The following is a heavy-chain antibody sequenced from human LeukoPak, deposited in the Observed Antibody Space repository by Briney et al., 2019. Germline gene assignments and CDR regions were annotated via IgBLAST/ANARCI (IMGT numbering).Heavy chain of an antibody. J-gene: IGHJ4*03. CDR1: GGSFSKYY. CDR3: ARGPTISETGYFDY. V-gene: IGHV4-34*01. Sequence: SETLSLTCAVYGGSFSKYYWSWIRQSPGKGLEWIAEINHRGDTNYNPSVKSRVTISVDTSKNQFSLKVTSLTAADTAVYFCARGPTISETGYFDYWGQGTLVTVSS. D-gene: IGHD1-1*01. CDR2: INHRGDT.